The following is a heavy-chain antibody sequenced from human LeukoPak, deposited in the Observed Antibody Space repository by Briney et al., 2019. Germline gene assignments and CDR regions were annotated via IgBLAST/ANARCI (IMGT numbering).Heavy chain of an antibody. CDR2: ISWNSGSI. CDR3: AASPFYYYYYGMDV. CDR1: GFTFSSYA. Sequence: GGSLRLSCAASGFTFSSYAMSWVRQAPGKGLEWVSGISWNSGSIGYADSVKGRFTISRDNAKNSLYLQMNSLRAGDTALYYCAASPFYYYYYGMDVWGQGTTVTVSS. V-gene: IGHV3-9*01. J-gene: IGHJ6*02.